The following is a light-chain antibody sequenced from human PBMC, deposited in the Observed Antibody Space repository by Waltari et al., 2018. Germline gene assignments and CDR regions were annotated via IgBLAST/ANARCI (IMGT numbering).Light chain of an antibody. Sequence: QSALTQPASVSGSPGQSITIPCTGSSSDVGRYNFVSWYQQHPGKAPKLMIFDVTDRPSGVSARFSGSKSGNTASLTISGLQPEDEADYYCSSHTTSSTLVFGGGTRVTVL. CDR1: SSDVGRYNF. CDR3: SSHTTSSTLV. CDR2: DVT. J-gene: IGLJ2*01. V-gene: IGLV2-14*03.